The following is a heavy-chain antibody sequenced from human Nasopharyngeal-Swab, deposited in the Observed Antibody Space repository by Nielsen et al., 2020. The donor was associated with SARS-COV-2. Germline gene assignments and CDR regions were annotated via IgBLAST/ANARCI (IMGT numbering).Heavy chain of an antibody. CDR3: AREASGYSGYETNNDAFDI. D-gene: IGHD5-12*01. CDR2: ISAYNGNT. J-gene: IGHJ3*02. V-gene: IGHV1-18*01. CDR1: GYTFTSYG. Sequence: ASVKVSCKASGYTFTSYGISWVRQAPGQGLEWMGWISAYNGNTNYAQKLQGRVTMTTDTSTSTAYMELRSLRSDDTAVYYCAREASGYSGYETNNDAFDIWGQGTMVTVSS.